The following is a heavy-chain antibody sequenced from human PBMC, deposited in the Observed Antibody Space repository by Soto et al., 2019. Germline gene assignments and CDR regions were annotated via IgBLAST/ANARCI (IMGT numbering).Heavy chain of an antibody. CDR1: GFHLRSYA. J-gene: IGHJ4*02. D-gene: IGHD3-3*01. CDR2: ISGTSPST. CDR3: AIRIFGVEY. Sequence: EVQLLESGGGLVQPGGSLRLSCAASGFHLRSYAISWVRQAPGKGLEWVSAISGTSPSTYYADSVQGRFTISRDSSRKTLFLQMNTLRAEDTAVYFCAIRIFGVEYWGQGTQVTVSS. V-gene: IGHV3-23*01.